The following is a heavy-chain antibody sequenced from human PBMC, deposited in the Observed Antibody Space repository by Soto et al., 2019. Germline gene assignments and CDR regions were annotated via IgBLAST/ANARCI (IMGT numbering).Heavy chain of an antibody. V-gene: IGHV4-59*01. Sequence: SETLSLTCTVSGVSSTSFYWSWIRQSPGKGLEWIGYIFDNGDVKYNPSLMSRLTMSIHMSKNEFSLRLKSVTAADTAMYYCARGWGSKWYYFDSWGEGTLVTVSS. CDR1: GVSSTSFY. CDR2: IFDNGDV. D-gene: IGHD3-16*01. CDR3: ARGWGSKWYYFDS. J-gene: IGHJ4*02.